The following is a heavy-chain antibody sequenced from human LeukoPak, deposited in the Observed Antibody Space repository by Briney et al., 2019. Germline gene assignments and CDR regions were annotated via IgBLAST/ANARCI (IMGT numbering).Heavy chain of an antibody. J-gene: IGHJ4*02. CDR1: GFSYSSYA. CDR2: ISGSSDT. V-gene: IGHV3-23*01. CDR3: AKEGGYNYGYLDS. Sequence: PGGSLRLSCAVSGFSYSSYAMSWVRQAPGKGLEGVSTISGSSDTYYVDSVKGRFTISRDNSKSTLYLQMNSLRAEDTAVYYCAKEGGYNYGYLDSWGQGTLVTVSS. D-gene: IGHD5-18*01.